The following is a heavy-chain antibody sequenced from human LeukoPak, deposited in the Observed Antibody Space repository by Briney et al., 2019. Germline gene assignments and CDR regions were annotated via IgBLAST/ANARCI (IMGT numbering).Heavy chain of an antibody. CDR3: ARQAKTGSDAFDI. J-gene: IGHJ3*02. V-gene: IGHV3-21*01. CDR2: ISSSSSYI. Sequence: GGSLRLSCAASGFTFSSYEMNWVRLAPGKGLEWVSSISSSSSYIYYADSVKGRFTISRDNAKNSLYLQMNSLRAEDTAVYYCARQAKTGSDAFDIWGQGTMVTVSS. CDR1: GFTFSSYE.